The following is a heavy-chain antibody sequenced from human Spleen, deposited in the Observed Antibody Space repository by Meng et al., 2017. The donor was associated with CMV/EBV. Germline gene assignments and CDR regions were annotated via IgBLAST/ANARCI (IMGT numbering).Heavy chain of an antibody. J-gene: IGHJ4*01. D-gene: IGHD2-15*01. Sequence: YARSEVREAAGKGVEWVSSKSGSGDSTYYTESGKGRFTISRDNPKKTLYLQRNSLGAEDTAVYYCAKDHWACSGGSCYTGDCYSIDYWGRGVPVTVSS. CDR2: KSGSGDST. V-gene: IGHV3-23*01. CDR3: AKDHWACSGGSCYTGDCYSIDY. CDR1: YA.